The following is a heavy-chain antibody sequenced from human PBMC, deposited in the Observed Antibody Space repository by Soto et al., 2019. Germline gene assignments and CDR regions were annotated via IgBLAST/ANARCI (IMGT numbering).Heavy chain of an antibody. Sequence: GGSLRLSCAASGFTFSNAWMNWVRQAPGKGLEWVGRIKSKTERGTTDYAAPVKGRFTISRDDSRNTLYLQMNSLKTEDTAVYYCTTDTAMVALYYYSGMDVWGQGTTVTVSS. CDR2: IKSKTERGTT. CDR1: GFTFSNAW. J-gene: IGHJ6*02. CDR3: TTDTAMVALYYYSGMDV. D-gene: IGHD5-18*01. V-gene: IGHV3-15*01.